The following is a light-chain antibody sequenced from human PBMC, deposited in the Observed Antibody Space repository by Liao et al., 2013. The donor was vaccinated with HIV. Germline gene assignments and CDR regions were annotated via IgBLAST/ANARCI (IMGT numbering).Light chain of an antibody. V-gene: IGLV3-1*01. CDR1: KLGSKF. CDR3: QAWDSFSWV. CDR2: QDT. J-gene: IGLJ3*02. Sequence: SYELTQPPSVSVSPGQTASITCSGDKLGSKFTYWYQQKPGQSPVLVIYQDTKRPSGIPERFSGFNSGNTATLTLSGTQAMDEADYYCQAWDSFSWVFGGGTKLTVL.